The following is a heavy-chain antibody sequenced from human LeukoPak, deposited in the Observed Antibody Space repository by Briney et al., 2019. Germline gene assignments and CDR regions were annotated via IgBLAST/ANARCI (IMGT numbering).Heavy chain of an antibody. Sequence: GRSLRLSCAASGLTFSSYAMHWVRQAPGKGLEWVAVISYDGSNKYYADSVKGRFTISRDNSKNTLYLQMNSLRAEDTAVYYCARQYSSSWSYYYYGMDVWGQGTTVTVSS. CDR3: ARQYSSSWSYYYYGMDV. J-gene: IGHJ6*02. CDR1: GLTFSSYA. V-gene: IGHV3-30-3*01. CDR2: ISYDGSNK. D-gene: IGHD6-13*01.